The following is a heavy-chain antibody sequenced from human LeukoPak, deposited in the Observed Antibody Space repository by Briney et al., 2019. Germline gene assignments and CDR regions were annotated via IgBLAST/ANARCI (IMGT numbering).Heavy chain of an antibody. Sequence: GASVTVFCKASGYTFTSYYMHWVRQAPGQGLEWMGIINPSGGGTSYAQKFQGRVTMTRDTSTSTVYMELSSLRSEDTAVYYCAGHHPRNTVDFWGQGTLVTVSS. CDR1: GYTFTSYY. D-gene: IGHD2/OR15-2a*01. CDR2: INPSGGGT. V-gene: IGHV1-46*01. CDR3: AGHHPRNTVDF. J-gene: IGHJ4*02.